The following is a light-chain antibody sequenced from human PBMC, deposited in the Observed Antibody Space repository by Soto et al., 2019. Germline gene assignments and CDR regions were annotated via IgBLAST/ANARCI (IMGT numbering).Light chain of an antibody. V-gene: IGKV1-39*01. CDR1: QSISSY. CDR3: QQSYSTPYT. Sequence: DIQMTQSPSSLSASVGDRVTITCRASQSISSYLNWYQQKPGEAPKLLVYAASSLQSGVPSRFSGSGSGTDFTLTISSLQPEDFATYYCQQSYSTPYTFVQGTKLEIK. J-gene: IGKJ2*01. CDR2: AAS.